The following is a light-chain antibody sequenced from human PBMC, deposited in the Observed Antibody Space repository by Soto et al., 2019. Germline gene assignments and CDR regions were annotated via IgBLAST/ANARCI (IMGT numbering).Light chain of an antibody. CDR1: SSDTAGYNY. CDR3: SSYTTSNTPLYV. V-gene: IGLV2-14*01. Sequence: SVLTQPASVSGSPGQSITISCTGTSSDTAGYNYVSWYQQHPGKAPKLMIYGVSNRPSGVSNRFSGSQSGNTASLTISGLQAEDEANYYCSSYTTSNTPLYVFGTGTKVTVL. CDR2: GVS. J-gene: IGLJ1*01.